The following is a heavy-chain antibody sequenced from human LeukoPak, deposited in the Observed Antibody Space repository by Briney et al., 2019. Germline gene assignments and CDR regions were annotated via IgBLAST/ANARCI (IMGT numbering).Heavy chain of an antibody. D-gene: IGHD2-8*02. Sequence: GPLRLSCAASGFTFSSYGMRWVRQAPGKGLEWVSGISNSGGSTNYADSVKGRFTISRDNSRNTLYLQMNGLGAEDTAIYYCARGLEGRVFFDYWGQGTLVTVSS. V-gene: IGHV3-23*01. CDR1: GFTFSSYG. J-gene: IGHJ4*02. CDR2: ISNSGGST. CDR3: ARGLEGRVFFDY.